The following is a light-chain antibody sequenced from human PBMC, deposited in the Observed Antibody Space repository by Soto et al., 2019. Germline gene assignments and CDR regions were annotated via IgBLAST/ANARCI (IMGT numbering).Light chain of an antibody. CDR1: QSVSGDY. CDR3: QEYGTSRT. J-gene: IGKJ1*01. V-gene: IGKV3-20*01. CDR2: DAS. Sequence: VLTQSPGTLSLSAGQRATLSCRASQSVSGDYIAWYQQKSGQAPRLLIYDASSRATGIPDRFSGSGSGTDFTLTISRLEPEDFAVYYCQEYGTSRTFGQGTKVDIK.